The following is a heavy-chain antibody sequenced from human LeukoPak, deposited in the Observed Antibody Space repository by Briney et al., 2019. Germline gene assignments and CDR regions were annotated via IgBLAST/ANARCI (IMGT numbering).Heavy chain of an antibody. CDR1: GFTFCDYA. J-gene: IGHJ1*01. CDR3: TSALPVATITPSLD. Sequence: GGSLRLSCTASGFTFCDYAMSWVRQAPGKGLEWVGFIRSKAYGGTTEYAASVKGRFTISRDDSKRIAYLQMNSLKTEDTAVYYCTSALPVATITPSLDWGQGNLVTVSS. CDR2: IRSKAYGGTT. V-gene: IGHV3-49*04. D-gene: IGHD5-12*01.